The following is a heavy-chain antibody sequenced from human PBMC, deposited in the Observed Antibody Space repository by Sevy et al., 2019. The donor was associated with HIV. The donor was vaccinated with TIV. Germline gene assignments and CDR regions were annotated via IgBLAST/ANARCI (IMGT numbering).Heavy chain of an antibody. D-gene: IGHD3-3*01. CDR3: ARDCERFYYYGMDV. Sequence: ASVKVSCKASGYTFTSYGISWVRQAPGQGLEWMGWISAYNGNTNYAQKLQGRVTMTTDTSTSTAYMELRSLRSDDTAVYYCARDCERFYYYGMDVWGQGTTVTVSS. CDR2: ISAYNGNT. CDR1: GYTFTSYG. J-gene: IGHJ6*02. V-gene: IGHV1-18*01.